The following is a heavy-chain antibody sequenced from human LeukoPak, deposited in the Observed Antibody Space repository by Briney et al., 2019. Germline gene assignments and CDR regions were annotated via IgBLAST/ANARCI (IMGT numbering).Heavy chain of an antibody. D-gene: IGHD3-10*01. CDR2: INPNSGGT. CDR1: GYTFTSYY. J-gene: IGHJ5*02. Sequence: ASVKVSCKASGYTFTSYYMHWVRQAPGQGLEWMGWINPNSGGTNYAQKFQGRVTMTRDTSISTAYMELSRLRSDDTAVYYCARARDTMVRGVICDWFDPWGQGTLVTVSS. V-gene: IGHV1-2*02. CDR3: ARARDTMVRGVICDWFDP.